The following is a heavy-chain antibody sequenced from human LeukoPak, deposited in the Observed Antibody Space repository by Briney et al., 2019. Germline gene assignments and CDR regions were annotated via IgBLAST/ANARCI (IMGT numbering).Heavy chain of an antibody. V-gene: IGHV3-73*01. D-gene: IGHD3-22*01. Sequence: GGSLRLSCAASGFTFSGSAMHWVRQASGKGLEWVGRIRSKANSYATAYAASVEGRFTISRDDSKNTAYMQMNSLKTEDTAVYYCTRHGYDSSDYYATLDYWGQGTLVTVSS. CDR2: IRSKANSYAT. J-gene: IGHJ4*02. CDR1: GFTFSGSA. CDR3: TRHGYDSSDYYATLDY.